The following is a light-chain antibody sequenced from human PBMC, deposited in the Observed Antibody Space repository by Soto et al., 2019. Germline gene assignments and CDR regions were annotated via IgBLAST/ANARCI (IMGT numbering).Light chain of an antibody. CDR2: GNG. CDR1: SSNIGTGYD. V-gene: IGLV1-40*01. J-gene: IGLJ3*02. Sequence: QSVLTQPPSVSGAPGQRVTISCTGSSSNIGTGYDVNWYQQLPGKAPKLLIYGNGNRPSGVPDRFSASKSGTSASLAITGLQAEDEADYYCQSYDGNVSGPWVFGGGTKVTVL. CDR3: QSYDGNVSGPWV.